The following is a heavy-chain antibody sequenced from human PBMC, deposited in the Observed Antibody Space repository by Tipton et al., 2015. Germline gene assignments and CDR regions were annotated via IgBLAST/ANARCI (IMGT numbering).Heavy chain of an antibody. CDR3: ARWVRLHFDY. Sequence: SLRLSCVVSGFTFDDHAMHWVRQAPGKGLEWISGITWNSVNVEYADSVKGRFTISRDNAKNSLYLEMNSLRSEDTALYYCARWVRLHFDYWGQGTLVTVSS. CDR1: GFTFDDHA. J-gene: IGHJ4*02. V-gene: IGHV3-9*01. CDR2: ITWNSVNV. D-gene: IGHD5-24*01.